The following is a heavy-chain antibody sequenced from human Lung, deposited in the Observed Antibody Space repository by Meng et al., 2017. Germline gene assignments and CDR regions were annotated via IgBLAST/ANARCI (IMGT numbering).Heavy chain of an antibody. Sequence: VPLVESAGGLVQPRGSLRLSCAASGFTFSSYALIWVRQSPGKGLEWVSGILGSGDSTFYADSVKGRFTISRDNSKNTLFLQMNSLRDEDTAVYYCAKARIQLWLFDYWGQGTLVTVSS. CDR3: AKARIQLWLFDY. V-gene: IGHV3-23*04. CDR1: GFTFSSYA. D-gene: IGHD5-18*01. J-gene: IGHJ4*02. CDR2: ILGSGDST.